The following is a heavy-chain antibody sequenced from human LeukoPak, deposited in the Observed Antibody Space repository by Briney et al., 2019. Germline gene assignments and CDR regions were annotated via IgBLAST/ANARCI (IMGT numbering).Heavy chain of an antibody. CDR3: ASNPYSAGSSYFDY. Sequence: PGGSLRLSCAASGFTFSSYAMHWVRQAPGKGLEWVAVISYDGSNKYYADSVKGRFTISRDNSKNTLYLQMNSLRAEDTAVYYCASNPYSAGSSYFDYWGQGALVTVSS. V-gene: IGHV3-30-3*01. CDR2: ISYDGSNK. J-gene: IGHJ4*02. CDR1: GFTFSSYA. D-gene: IGHD2-15*01.